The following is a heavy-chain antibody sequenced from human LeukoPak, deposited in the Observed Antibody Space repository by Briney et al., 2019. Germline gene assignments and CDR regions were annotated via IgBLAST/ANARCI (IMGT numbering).Heavy chain of an antibody. V-gene: IGHV3-30-3*01. Sequence: GGSLSPSCAASGFTFSGYPIHWVRQAPGKGLEWVAVISYDGSNKYYADSVKGRFTISRDNSKNTLYLQMNSLRAEDTAVYYCARDTASGGSLYYYYGMDVWGQGTTVTVSS. CDR3: ARDTASGGSLYYYYGMDV. CDR1: GFTFSGYP. CDR2: ISYDGSNK. J-gene: IGHJ6*02. D-gene: IGHD2-15*01.